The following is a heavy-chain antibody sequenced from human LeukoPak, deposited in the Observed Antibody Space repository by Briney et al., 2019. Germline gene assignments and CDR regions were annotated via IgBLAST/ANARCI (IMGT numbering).Heavy chain of an antibody. J-gene: IGHJ4*02. CDR2: ISAYNGNT. CDR3: ARLHIYSSSWGPDY. V-gene: IGHV1-18*01. CDR1: GYTFTSYG. D-gene: IGHD6-13*01. Sequence: ASVKVSCKASGYTFTSYGISWVRQAPGQGLEWMGWISAYNGNTNYAQKLQGRVTMTTDTSTSTAYMELRSLRSDDTAVYYCARLHIYSSSWGPDYWGQGTLVTVSS.